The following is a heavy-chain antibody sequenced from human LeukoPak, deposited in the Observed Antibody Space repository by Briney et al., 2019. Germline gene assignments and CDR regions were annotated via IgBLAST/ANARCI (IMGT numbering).Heavy chain of an antibody. Sequence: GASVKVSCKASASTFRSYDINWLRQATGQGLEWMGGFDPEDGETIYAQKFQGRVTMTEDTSTDTAYMELSSLRSEDTAVYYCATDGYRHQPLNWFDPWGQGTLVTVSS. CDR3: ATDGYRHQPLNWFDP. CDR2: FDPEDGET. V-gene: IGHV1-24*01. J-gene: IGHJ5*02. CDR1: ASTFRSYD. D-gene: IGHD1-14*01.